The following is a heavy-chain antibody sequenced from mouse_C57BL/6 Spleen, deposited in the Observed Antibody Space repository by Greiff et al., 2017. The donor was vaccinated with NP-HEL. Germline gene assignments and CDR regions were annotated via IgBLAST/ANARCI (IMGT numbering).Heavy chain of an antibody. J-gene: IGHJ4*01. Sequence: VQLQQSGPELVKPGASVKISCKASGYTFTDYYMNWVKQSHGKSLEWIGDINPNNGGTSYNQKFKGKATLTVDKSSSTAYMELRSLTSADSAVYYCARELYDSNYDYYAMDYWGQGTSVTVSS. V-gene: IGHV1-26*01. D-gene: IGHD2-5*01. CDR3: ARELYDSNYDYYAMDY. CDR2: INPNNGGT. CDR1: GYTFTDYY.